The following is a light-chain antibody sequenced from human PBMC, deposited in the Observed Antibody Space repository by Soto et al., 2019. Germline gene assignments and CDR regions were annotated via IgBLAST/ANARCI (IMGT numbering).Light chain of an antibody. Sequence: DIQMTQPPSSLSASVGDRVTITCRASQSMSSYLNWYQQKPGKAPKLLIYAASSLQSGVPSRFSGSGSGTDFTLTISSLQPEDFATYYCQQSYSNPKTFGQGTKV. CDR2: AAS. CDR1: QSMSSY. CDR3: QQSYSNPKT. J-gene: IGKJ1*01. V-gene: IGKV1-39*01.